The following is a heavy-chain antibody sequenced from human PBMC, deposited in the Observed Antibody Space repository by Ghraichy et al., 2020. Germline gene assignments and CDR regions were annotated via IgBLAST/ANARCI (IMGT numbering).Heavy chain of an antibody. J-gene: IGHJ4*02. Sequence: GGSLRLSCAASGFTFSSYAMNWVRQAPGKGLEWVSGISGSGGSTYYADSVKGRFTISRDNSKNTVYLQLNSLRAEDTAVYYCAKTYSSGGFGGYFDYWGQGTLVTVSS. V-gene: IGHV3-23*01. CDR2: ISGSGGST. CDR3: AKTYSSGGFGGYFDY. CDR1: GFTFSSYA. D-gene: IGHD6-19*01.